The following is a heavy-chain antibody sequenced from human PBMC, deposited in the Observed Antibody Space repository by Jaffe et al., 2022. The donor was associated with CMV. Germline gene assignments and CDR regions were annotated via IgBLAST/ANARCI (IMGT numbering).Heavy chain of an antibody. J-gene: IGHJ6*02. D-gene: IGHD2-2*01. CDR2: IKMDGGEK. CDR1: GFISSNYW. CDR3: ARDVYLNRDGNNFAYQSGMDV. V-gene: IGHV3-7*01. Sequence: EVQLAESGGGLVQPGGSLTLSCAASGFISSNYWMTWVRQPPGKGLEWVATIKMDGGEKYYVDSVKGRFTISRDTAKRALYLQMDGLRAEDTAVYYCARDVYLNRDGNNFAYQSGMDVWGQGTTVTVSS.